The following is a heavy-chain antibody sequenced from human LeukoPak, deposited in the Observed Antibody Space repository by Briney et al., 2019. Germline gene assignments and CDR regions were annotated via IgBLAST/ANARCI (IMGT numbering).Heavy chain of an antibody. D-gene: IGHD4-17*01. CDR1: GFSLSTSGVG. V-gene: IGHV2-5*01. J-gene: IGHJ4*02. Sequence: SGPTLVNPTQTLTLTCTFSGFSLSTSGVGVGWIRQPPGKALEWLALIYWNDDKRNSPSLRSRLTITKDTSKNQVVLTMTNMDPVDTATYYCTHDTVTTAFDYWGQGTLVTVSS. CDR3: THDTVTTAFDY. CDR2: IYWNDDK.